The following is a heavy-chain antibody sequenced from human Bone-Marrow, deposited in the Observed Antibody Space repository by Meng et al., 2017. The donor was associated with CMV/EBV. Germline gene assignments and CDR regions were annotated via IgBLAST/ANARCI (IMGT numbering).Heavy chain of an antibody. J-gene: IGHJ5*02. D-gene: IGHD3-16*01. CDR3: ARWVRGLGDNWFDP. Sequence: GGSLRLSCAASGFTFSSYWMHWVRQAPGKGLVWVSHINSDGSSTSYADSVKGRFTISRDNAKNTLYLQMNSLRAEDTAVYYCARWVRGLGDNWFDPWGQGTLITVAS. CDR2: INSDGSST. V-gene: IGHV3-74*01. CDR1: GFTFSSYW.